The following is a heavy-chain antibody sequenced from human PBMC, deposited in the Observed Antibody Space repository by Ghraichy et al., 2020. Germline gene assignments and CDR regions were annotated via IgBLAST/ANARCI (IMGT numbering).Heavy chain of an antibody. CDR3: ARDLCKGAYSSSCFAFDI. D-gene: IGHD6-13*01. J-gene: IGHJ3*02. CDR2: INAGNGNT. Sequence: ASVKVSCKASGYTFTSYAMHWVLQAPGQRLEWMGWINAGNGNTKYSQKFQGRVTITRDTSASTAYMELSSLRSEDTAVYYCARDLCKGAYSSSCFAFDIWGXXTMVTVSS. CDR1: GYTFTSYA. V-gene: IGHV1-3*01.